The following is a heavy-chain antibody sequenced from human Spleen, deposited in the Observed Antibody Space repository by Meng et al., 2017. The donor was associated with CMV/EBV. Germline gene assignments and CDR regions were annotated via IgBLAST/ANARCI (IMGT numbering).Heavy chain of an antibody. D-gene: IGHD6-19*01. CDR1: FPFPPSP. CDR3: TRPAAVAGVLFWFDP. V-gene: IGHV3-73*01. J-gene: IGHJ5*02. CDR2: IRTNATPYAT. Sequence: FPFPPSPLHSFRQPSGTLLPWVGRIRTNATPYATAYAASVKGRFTISRADSKNPMYLPLNSLKIEDTAVYYCTRPAAVAGVLFWFDPWGQGALVTVSS.